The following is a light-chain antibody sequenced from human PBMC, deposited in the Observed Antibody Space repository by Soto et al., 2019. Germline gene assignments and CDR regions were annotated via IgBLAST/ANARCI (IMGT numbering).Light chain of an antibody. J-gene: IGLJ7*01. CDR3: CSYAGSHTF. V-gene: IGLV2-11*01. CDR1: TNDIGAYNF. CDR2: DVT. Sequence: QSALTQPRSVSGSPGQSVTISCTGTTNDIGAYNFVSWYQQHPGKAPKLIIYDVTARPSGVPDRFSASKSGTTASLTISGLQGEDEADYYCCSYAGSHTFFGGGTQLTVL.